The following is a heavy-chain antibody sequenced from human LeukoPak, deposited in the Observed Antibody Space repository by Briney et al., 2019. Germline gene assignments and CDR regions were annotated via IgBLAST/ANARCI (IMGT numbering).Heavy chain of an antibody. CDR1: GFTFSSYG. CDR3: AKAWELAAEH. V-gene: IGHV3-30*18. J-gene: IGHJ4*02. Sequence: PGGSLRLSCAASGFTFSSYGMHWVRQAPGKGLEWVAVISYDGSNKYYADSVKGRFTISRDNSKNTLYLQMNSLRAEDTAVYYCAKAWELAAEHWGQGTLVTVSS. D-gene: IGHD1-26*01. CDR2: ISYDGSNK.